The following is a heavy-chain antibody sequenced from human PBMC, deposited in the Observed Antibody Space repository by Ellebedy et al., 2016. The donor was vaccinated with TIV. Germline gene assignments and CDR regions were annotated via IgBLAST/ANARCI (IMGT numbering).Heavy chain of an antibody. D-gene: IGHD4-17*01. J-gene: IGHJ3*02. CDR3: ATDGCYGDYLSPTHAFVI. Sequence: GGSLRLSCAASGFTFSSYWMTWVRQAPGRGLEWVANINQDGSEKFYVDSVNGRFTVSRDNAKNSLYLHLNSLRAEDTAMYYCATDGCYGDYLSPTHAFVIWGQGTMVTVSS. CDR2: INQDGSEK. CDR1: GFTFSSYW. V-gene: IGHV3-7*01.